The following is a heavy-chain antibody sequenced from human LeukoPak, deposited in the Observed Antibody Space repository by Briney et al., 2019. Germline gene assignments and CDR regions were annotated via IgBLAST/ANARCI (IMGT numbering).Heavy chain of an antibody. CDR1: GFTFTNAW. Sequence: GGSLRLSCAASGFTFTNAWMTWVRQAPGKGLEWVGRIQSKGDGETTDYAAPVKGRFSMSRDDSKATMYLQMYSLEAEDTAVYYCTTDLGLTMIRGVIVYWGQGALVTVS. V-gene: IGHV3-15*01. CDR2: IQSKGDGETT. D-gene: IGHD3-10*01. CDR3: TTDLGLTMIRGVIVY. J-gene: IGHJ4*02.